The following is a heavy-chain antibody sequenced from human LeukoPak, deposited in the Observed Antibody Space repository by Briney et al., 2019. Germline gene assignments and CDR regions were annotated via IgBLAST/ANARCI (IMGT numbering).Heavy chain of an antibody. Sequence: GGSLRLSCAASGFTFSSYAMHWVRQAPGKGLEWVAVISYDGSNKYYADSVKGRFTISRDNSKNTLYLQMNSLRAEDTAVYYFARVGADKNYYDSRVEVYYYYGMDVWGQGTTVTVSS. D-gene: IGHD3-22*01. CDR2: ISYDGSNK. CDR3: ARVGADKNYYDSRVEVYYYYGMDV. V-gene: IGHV3-30-3*01. CDR1: GFTFSSYA. J-gene: IGHJ6*02.